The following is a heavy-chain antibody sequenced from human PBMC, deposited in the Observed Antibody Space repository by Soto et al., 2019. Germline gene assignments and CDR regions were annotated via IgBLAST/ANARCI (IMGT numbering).Heavy chain of an antibody. CDR1: GLTVSSNY. CDR3: AREQPPALYFGMDV. V-gene: IGHV3-66*01. Sequence: EVQLVESGGGLVQPGGSLRLSCAASGLTVSSNYMSGVRQAPGKGLEGVSVIYSNGNTYYADSVKGRFTISRDNSKNTVYLQMNSLRAEDTAVYYCAREQPPALYFGMDVWGQGTTVTVSS. CDR2: IYSNGNT. J-gene: IGHJ6*02. D-gene: IGHD2-15*01.